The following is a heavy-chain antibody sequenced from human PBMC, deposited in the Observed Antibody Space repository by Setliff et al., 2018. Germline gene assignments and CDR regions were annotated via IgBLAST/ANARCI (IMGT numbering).Heavy chain of an antibody. V-gene: IGHV1-24*01. CDR3: ATGPVLIEGSSWFILDY. D-gene: IGHD6-13*01. CDR2: FDPEDGET. J-gene: IGHJ4*02. Sequence: ASVKVSCKVSGYTLTELSRHWVRQAPGKGLEWMGGFDPEDGETIYAQKFQGRVTMTENTSTDTAYMELSSLRSEDTAVYYCATGPVLIEGSSWFILDYWGQGTLVTVSS. CDR1: GYTLTELS.